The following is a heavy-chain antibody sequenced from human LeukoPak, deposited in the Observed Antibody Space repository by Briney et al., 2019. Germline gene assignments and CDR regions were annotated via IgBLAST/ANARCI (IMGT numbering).Heavy chain of an antibody. CDR3: ARSPIFGVVIGIDY. J-gene: IGHJ4*02. D-gene: IGHD3-3*01. Sequence: SETLSLTCAVYGGSFSGYYWSWIRQPPGKRLEWIGEINHSGSTNYNPSLKSRVTISVDTSKNQFSLKLSSVTAADTAVYYCARSPIFGVVIGIDYWGQGTLVTVSS. V-gene: IGHV4-34*01. CDR1: GGSFSGYY. CDR2: INHSGST.